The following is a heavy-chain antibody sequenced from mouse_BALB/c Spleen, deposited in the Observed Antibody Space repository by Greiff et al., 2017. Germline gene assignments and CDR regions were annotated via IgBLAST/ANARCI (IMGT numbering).Heavy chain of an antibody. CDR1: GFTFSSFG. CDR3: ARSSYYGNYGWFAY. V-gene: IGHV5-17*02. CDR2: ISSGSSTI. Sequence: DVKLVESGGGLVQPGGSRKLSCAASGFTFSSFGMHWVRQAPEKGLEWVAYISSGSSTIYYADTVKGRFTISRDNPKNTLFLQMTSLRSEDTAMYYCARSSYYGNYGWFAYWGQGTLVTVSS. J-gene: IGHJ3*01. D-gene: IGHD2-10*01.